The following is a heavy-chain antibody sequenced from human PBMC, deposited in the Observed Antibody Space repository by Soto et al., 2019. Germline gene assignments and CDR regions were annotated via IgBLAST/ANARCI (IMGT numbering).Heavy chain of an antibody. J-gene: IGHJ6*02. CDR2: ISYDGSNK. V-gene: IGHV3-30*18. CDR1: GFTFSSYG. Sequence: QVPLVESGGGVVQPGRSLRLSCAASGFTFSSYGMHWVRQAPGKGLEWVAVISYDGSNKYYADSVKGRFTISRDNSKNTLYLQMNSLRAEDTAVYYCAKETYGDYDYYYGMDVWGQGTTVTVSS. D-gene: IGHD4-17*01. CDR3: AKETYGDYDYYYGMDV.